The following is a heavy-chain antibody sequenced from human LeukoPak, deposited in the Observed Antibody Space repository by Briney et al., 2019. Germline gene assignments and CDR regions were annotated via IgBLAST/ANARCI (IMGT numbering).Heavy chain of an antibody. Sequence: SETLSLTCTVSGGSISSYYWSWIRQPPGKGLEWIGYIYYSGSTNYNPSLKSRVTISVDTSKNQFSLKLSSVTAADTAVYYCASYLSYSSVGTEYFQHWGQGTLVTVSS. D-gene: IGHD3-22*01. J-gene: IGHJ1*01. CDR2: IYYSGST. CDR3: ASYLSYSSVGTEYFQH. CDR1: GGSISSYY. V-gene: IGHV4-59*01.